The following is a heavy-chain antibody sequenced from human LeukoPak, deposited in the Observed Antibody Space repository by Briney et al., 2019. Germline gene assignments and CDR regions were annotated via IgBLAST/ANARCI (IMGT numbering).Heavy chain of an antibody. J-gene: IGHJ4*02. D-gene: IGHD3-3*01. CDR2: IYPGDSDT. V-gene: IGHV5-51*01. Sequence: GESLKISCKGSGYTFSSYWIGWVRQMPGKGLEGMGIIYPGDSDTRYSPSLQGQVTISVDTSIGTAYLQWSSLKASDTAIYYCARQNDFRLDYWGQGTLVTVSS. CDR3: ARQNDFRLDY. CDR1: GYTFSSYW.